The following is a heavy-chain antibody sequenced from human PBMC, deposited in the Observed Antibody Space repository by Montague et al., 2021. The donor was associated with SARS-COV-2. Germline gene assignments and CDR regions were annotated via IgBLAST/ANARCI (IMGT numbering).Heavy chain of an antibody. V-gene: IGHV4-59*01. CDR1: NGSTNSYY. Sequence: SETLSLTCTVSNGSTNSYYWSWVRQPPGKRPEWIGYIYYRGSTNYNPSLESRVTMSIDTSKNQFSLKLRSVTAADTAVYFCAREGLHNWFDPWGQGTLVIVSS. J-gene: IGHJ5*02. CDR2: IYYRGST. CDR3: AREGLHNWFDP.